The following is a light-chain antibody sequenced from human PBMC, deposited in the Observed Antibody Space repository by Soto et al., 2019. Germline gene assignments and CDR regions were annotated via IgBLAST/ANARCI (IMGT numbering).Light chain of an antibody. Sequence: QSALTQPPSASGSPGQSVTISCTGTSSDVGGYKFVSWYQQHPGKAPKLIIYEVIKRPSRVPDRFSGSKSGNTASLTVSGLQAEDEGDYYCSSYGGSNNLVFGGGTKLTVL. CDR3: SSYGGSNNLV. V-gene: IGLV2-8*01. CDR1: SSDVGGYKF. CDR2: EVI. J-gene: IGLJ2*01.